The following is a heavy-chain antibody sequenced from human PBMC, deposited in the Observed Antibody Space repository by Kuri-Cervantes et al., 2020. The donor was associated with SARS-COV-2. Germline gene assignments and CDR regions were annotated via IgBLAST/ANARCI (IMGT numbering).Heavy chain of an antibody. CDR1: GFTFSSYA. V-gene: IGHV3-23*01. CDR2: ISGSGGST. Sequence: GGSLRLSCAASGFTFSSYAMGWVRQAPGKGLEWVSAISGSGGSTYYADSVKGRFTISRDNSKNTLYLQMNSLRAEDTAVYYCALMGQRLQYYFDYWGQGTLVTVSS. CDR3: ALMGQRLQYYFDY. J-gene: IGHJ4*02. D-gene: IGHD5-12*01.